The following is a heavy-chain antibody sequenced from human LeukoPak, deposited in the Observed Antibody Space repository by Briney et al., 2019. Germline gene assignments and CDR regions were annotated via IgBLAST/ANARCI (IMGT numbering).Heavy chain of an antibody. D-gene: IGHD5-24*01. Sequence: PGGSLRLSCAASGFSFGSNWVHWVRQAPGKGLVWVSSIKSDGGSRNYADSVKGRFTISRDNAKNTLHLQMNSLRAEDTAVYYCARGPGDGYNYAIFDSWGQGTLVTVSS. CDR2: IKSDGGSR. J-gene: IGHJ4*02. CDR1: GFSFGSNW. CDR3: ARGPGDGYNYAIFDS. V-gene: IGHV3-74*01.